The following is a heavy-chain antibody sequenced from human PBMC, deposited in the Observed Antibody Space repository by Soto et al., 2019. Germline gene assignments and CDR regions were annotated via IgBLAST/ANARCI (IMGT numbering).Heavy chain of an antibody. CDR3: ARGLDSVVTRLDY. D-gene: IGHD4-4*01. CDR1: GFTLSSYG. J-gene: IGHJ4*02. CDR2: IWYDGSNK. V-gene: IGHV3-33*01. Sequence: QVQLVESGGGVVQPGRSLRLSCAASGFTLSSYGMHWVRQAPGKGLEWVALIWYDGSNKYYADSVEGRFTISRDNPKNTLYLQMNSLRAEDTAVYYCARGLDSVVTRLDYWGQGTLVTVSS.